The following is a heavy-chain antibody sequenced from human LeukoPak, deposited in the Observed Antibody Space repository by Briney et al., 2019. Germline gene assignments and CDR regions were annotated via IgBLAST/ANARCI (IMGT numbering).Heavy chain of an antibody. CDR2: ISGSGGST. CDR3: ATNYYYDSSGYYYDAFDI. J-gene: IGHJ3*02. D-gene: IGHD3-22*01. Sequence: PGGSLRLSCAASGFTFSSYAMSWVRQAPGKGLEWVSAISGSGGSTYYADSVKGRFTISRDNSKNTLYLQMNSLRAEDTAVYYCATNYYYDSSGYYYDAFDIWGQGTMVTVSS. V-gene: IGHV3-23*01. CDR1: GFTFSSYA.